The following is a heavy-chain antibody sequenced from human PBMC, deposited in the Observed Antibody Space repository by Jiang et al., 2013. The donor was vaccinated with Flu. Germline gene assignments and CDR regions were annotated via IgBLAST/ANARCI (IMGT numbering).Heavy chain of an antibody. D-gene: IGHD2-8*01. CDR3: ARELYCTNGVCSYYFDY. Sequence: ASGFTFSSYSMNWVRQAPGKGLEWVSSISSSSSYIYNADSVKGRFTISRDNAKNSLYLQMNSLRAEDTAVYYCARELYCTNGVCSYYFDYWGQGTPVTVSS. CDR1: GFTFSSYS. J-gene: IGHJ4*02. V-gene: IGHV3-21*01. CDR2: ISSSSSYI.